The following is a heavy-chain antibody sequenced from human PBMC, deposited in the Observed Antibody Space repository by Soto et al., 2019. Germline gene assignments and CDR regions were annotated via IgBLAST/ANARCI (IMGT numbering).Heavy chain of an antibody. V-gene: IGHV4-59*01. Sequence: SETLSLTCTVSGGSISSYYWSWIRQPPGKGLEWIGYIYYSGSTNYNPSLKSRVTISVDTSKNQFSLKLSSVTAADTAVYYCARGSAPLRFYYWGQGALVPVSS. CDR1: GGSISSYY. CDR2: IYYSGST. CDR3: ARGSAPLRFYY. J-gene: IGHJ4*02.